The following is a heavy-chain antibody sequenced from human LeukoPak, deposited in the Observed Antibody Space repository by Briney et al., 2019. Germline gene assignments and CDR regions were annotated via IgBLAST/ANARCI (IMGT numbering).Heavy chain of an antibody. V-gene: IGHV1-18*01. Sequence: GASVKVSCNASGYTFTSYGISWVRQAPGQGLEWMGWISAYNGNANYAQILQGRVTMTTDTSTSTAYMELRSLRSDDTAVYYCARDDNVWGSYRYSGYWGQGNLVTVSS. CDR3: ARDDNVWGSYRYSGY. D-gene: IGHD3-16*02. CDR1: GYTFTSYG. J-gene: IGHJ4*02. CDR2: ISAYNGNA.